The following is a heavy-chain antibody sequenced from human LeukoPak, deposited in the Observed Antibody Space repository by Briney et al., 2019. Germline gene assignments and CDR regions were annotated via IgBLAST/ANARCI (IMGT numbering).Heavy chain of an antibody. J-gene: IGHJ4*02. V-gene: IGHV3-53*01. CDR1: GFTVSSNY. D-gene: IGHD6-25*01. CDR3: GRDLIGTAASWDC. CDR2: ISSGGST. Sequence: GGSLRLSCAASGFTVSSNYMTWVRQGPGKGLEWVSVISSGGSTYYADSVTGRFTISRDNSKNTVYLQMNSLRVEDTAVYYCGRDLIGTAASWDCWGQGTLVTVSS.